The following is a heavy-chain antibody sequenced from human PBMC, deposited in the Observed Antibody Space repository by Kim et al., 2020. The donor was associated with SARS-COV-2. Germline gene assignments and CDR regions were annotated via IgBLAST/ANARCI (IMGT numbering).Heavy chain of an antibody. J-gene: IGHJ6*02. CDR2: INAGNGNT. CDR1: GYTFTSYA. V-gene: IGHV1-3*01. Sequence: ASVKVSCKASGYTFTSYAMHWVRQAPGQRLEWMGWINAGNGNTKYSQKFQGRVTITRDTSASTAYMELSSLRSEDTAVYYCARDRGVSTRRYYYYGMDVWGQGTTVTVSS. CDR3: ARDRGVSTRRYYYYGMDV. D-gene: IGHD5-12*01.